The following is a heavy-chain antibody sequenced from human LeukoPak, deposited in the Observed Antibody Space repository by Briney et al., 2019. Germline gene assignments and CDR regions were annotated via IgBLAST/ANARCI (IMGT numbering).Heavy chain of an antibody. CDR3: ATDRDNSDWQKRFDS. CDR1: GFTFSTYW. Sequence: GGSLRLSCAASGFTFSTYWMNWYRQAPGKGLEWVGNINQDASEINYVDSVRGRFTISRDNAKNSLHLQMSSLRAEDTAVYYCATDRDNSDWQKRFDSWGQGTLVTVSS. V-gene: IGHV3-7*01. CDR2: INQDASEI. J-gene: IGHJ4*02. D-gene: IGHD2-21*02.